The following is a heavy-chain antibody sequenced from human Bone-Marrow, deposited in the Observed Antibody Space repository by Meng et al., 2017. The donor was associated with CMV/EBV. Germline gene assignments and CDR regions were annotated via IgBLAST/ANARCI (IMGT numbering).Heavy chain of an antibody. V-gene: IGHV1-69*10. CDR1: GGTFSSYA. CDR3: ARDWGEGIAAVSDAFDI. CDR2: IIPILGIA. Sequence: SVKVSCKASGGTFSSYAISWVRQAPGQGLEWMGGIIPILGIANYARKFQGRVTITADKSTSTAYMELSSLRSEDTAVYYCARDWGEGIAAVSDAFDIWGQGTMVTVSS. D-gene: IGHD6-13*01. J-gene: IGHJ3*02.